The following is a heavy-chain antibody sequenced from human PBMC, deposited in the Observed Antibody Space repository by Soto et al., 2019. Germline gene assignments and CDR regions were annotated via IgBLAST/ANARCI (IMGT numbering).Heavy chain of an antibody. CDR2: IYYSGST. D-gene: IGHD3-10*01. V-gene: IGHV4-39*01. CDR3: ARRGSGSYSDY. CDR1: GGSISSSSYY. J-gene: IGHJ4*02. Sequence: QLQLQESGPGLVKPSETLSLTCTVSGGSISSSSYYWGWIRQPPGKGLEWIGSIYYSGSTYYNPSLTSRVTISVGTSKNQFSLKLSSVTAADTAVYYCARRGSGSYSDYWGQGTLVTVSS.